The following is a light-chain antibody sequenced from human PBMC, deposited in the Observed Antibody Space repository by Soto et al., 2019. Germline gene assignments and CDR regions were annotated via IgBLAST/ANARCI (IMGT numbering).Light chain of an antibody. CDR3: TSYTSSSNFVV. CDR2: EVT. J-gene: IGLJ2*01. CDR1: SSDIGGYNY. V-gene: IGLV2-14*01. Sequence: QSALTQPASVSGSPGQSITISCTGTSSDIGGYNYVSWYQHLPGKAPKLIIYEVTNRPSGVSNRFSGSKSGNTASLTISGLQAEDEADYSCTSYTSSSNFVVFGGTTKLTVL.